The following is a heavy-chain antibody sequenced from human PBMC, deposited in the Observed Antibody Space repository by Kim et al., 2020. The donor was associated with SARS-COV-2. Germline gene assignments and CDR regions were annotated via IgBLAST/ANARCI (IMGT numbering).Heavy chain of an antibody. CDR2: INPDGRTT. J-gene: IGHJ4*02. V-gene: IGHV3-74*01. D-gene: IGHD4-17*01. CDR1: GFTFSTYW. Sequence: GGSLRLSCAASGFTFSTYWMHWVRQAPGMRPVWVSRINPDGRTTTYPDSVQGRFTISRDNAKNTLYLEMSSLRADDTAMYYCARSASDYKGFTYWGRGTQVTVSS. CDR3: ARSASDYKGFTY.